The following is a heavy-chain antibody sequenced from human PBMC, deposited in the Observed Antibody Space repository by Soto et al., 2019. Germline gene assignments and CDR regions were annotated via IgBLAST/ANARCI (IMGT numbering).Heavy chain of an antibody. CDR2: IYYSGST. V-gene: IGHV4-31*03. Sequence: SETLSLTCTVSGGSISSGGYYWSWIRQHPGKGLEWIGYIYYSGSTYYNPSLKSRVTISVDTSKNQFSLKLSSVTAADTAVYYCARNLREWFQNWFDPWGQGTLVTVS. CDR3: ARNLREWFQNWFDP. D-gene: IGHD3-3*01. CDR1: GGSISSGGYY. J-gene: IGHJ5*02.